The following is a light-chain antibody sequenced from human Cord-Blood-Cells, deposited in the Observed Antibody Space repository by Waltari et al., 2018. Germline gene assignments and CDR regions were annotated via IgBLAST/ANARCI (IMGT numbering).Light chain of an antibody. Sequence: SVRTQPHAVSGAPGQRLKLPSTGSRSHIRAGYYVCWYQQLPGTAPNLLIYGNSNRPSGVPDRFSGAKSGTSASRAGTGLHAEDEADYYCQSYDSSLSGSVFGGGTQLTVL. CDR2: GNS. V-gene: IGLV1-40*01. CDR1: RSHIRAGYY. J-gene: IGLJ3*02. CDR3: QSYDSSLSGSV.